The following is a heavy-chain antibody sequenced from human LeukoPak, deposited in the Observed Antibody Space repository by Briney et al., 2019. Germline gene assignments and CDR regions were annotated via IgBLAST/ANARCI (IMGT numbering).Heavy chain of an antibody. Sequence: GASVKVSCKASGYTFTGYYMHWVRQAPGQGLEWMGWINPNSGGTNYAQKFQGKVTMTRDTSISTAYMELSRLRSDDTAVYYCARDATGYSSGRVPWFDPWGQGTLVTVSS. V-gene: IGHV1-2*02. J-gene: IGHJ5*02. CDR1: GYTFTGYY. D-gene: IGHD6-19*01. CDR3: ARDATGYSSGRVPWFDP. CDR2: INPNSGGT.